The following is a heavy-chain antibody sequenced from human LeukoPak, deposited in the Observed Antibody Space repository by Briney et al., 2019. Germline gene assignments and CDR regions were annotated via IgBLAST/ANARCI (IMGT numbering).Heavy chain of an antibody. V-gene: IGHV1-18*01. CDR1: GYTFTSYG. D-gene: IGHD6-19*01. CDR3: ARWDSSGFPAGYYYGMDV. CDR2: ISAYNGNT. J-gene: IGHJ6*02. Sequence: GASVKVSCKASGYTFTSYGISWVRQAPGQGLEWMGWISAYNGNTNYAQKLQGRVTITADESTSTAYMELSSLRSEDTAVYYCARWDSSGFPAGYYYGMDVWGQGTTVTVSS.